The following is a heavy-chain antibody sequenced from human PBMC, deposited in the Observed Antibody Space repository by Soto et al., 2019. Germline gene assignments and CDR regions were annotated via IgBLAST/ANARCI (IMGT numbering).Heavy chain of an antibody. V-gene: IGHV4-30-4*01. CDR1: GGSISSGDYY. Sequence: SETLSLTCTVSGGSISSGDYYWSWIRQPPGKGLEWIGYIYYSGSTYYNPSLKSRVTISVDTSKNQFSLKLRSVTAADTAVYYCARDLGSSWIDYWGQGTLVTVSS. CDR3: ARDLGSSWIDY. CDR2: IYYSGST. J-gene: IGHJ4*02. D-gene: IGHD6-13*01.